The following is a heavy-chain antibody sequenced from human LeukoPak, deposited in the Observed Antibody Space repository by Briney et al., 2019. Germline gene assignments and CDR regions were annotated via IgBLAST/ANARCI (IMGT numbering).Heavy chain of an antibody. J-gene: IGHJ4*02. V-gene: IGHV3-7*01. CDR3: ARVMGALAANYYFDY. D-gene: IGHD4/OR15-4a*01. Sequence: PGGSLRLSCVVSGFTFSSYWMSWVRQAPGKGLEWVANIKEDGSGIYYVDSVEGRFTISRDNAKKSLYLQMNSLRAEDTAVYYCARVMGALAANYYFDYWGQGTLVTVSS. CDR1: GFTFSSYW. CDR2: IKEDGSGI.